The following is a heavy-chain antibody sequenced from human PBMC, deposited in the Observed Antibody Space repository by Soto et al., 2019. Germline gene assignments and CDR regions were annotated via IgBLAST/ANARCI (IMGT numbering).Heavy chain of an antibody. D-gene: IGHD6-19*01. CDR3: ARDGTYSSGWYYRLFDP. V-gene: IGHV1-18*01. J-gene: IGHJ5*02. Sequence: ASVKVSCKASGYTFTSYGISWVRQAPGQGLEWMGWISAYNGNTNYAQKLQGRVTMTTDTSTSTAYMELRSLRSDDTAVYYCARDGTYSSGWYYRLFDPWGQGTLVTVSS. CDR2: ISAYNGNT. CDR1: GYTFTSYG.